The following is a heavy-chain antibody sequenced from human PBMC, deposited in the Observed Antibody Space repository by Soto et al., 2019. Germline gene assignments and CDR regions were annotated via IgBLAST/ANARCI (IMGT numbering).Heavy chain of an antibody. J-gene: IGHJ4*02. Sequence: QVQLQESGPGLVKPSQTLTLTCTVSGGSISSGSFYWSWIRQHPGKGLEWIGHISDSGSSYYNPSLESRVPISVDTSKHQFSLKLSAVTAADTAVYFCARTTFYDIFTAYYSLFDYWGQGTLVTVSS. CDR3: ARTTFYDIFTAYYSLFDY. CDR1: GGSISSGSFY. D-gene: IGHD3-9*01. CDR2: ISDSGSS. V-gene: IGHV4-31*03.